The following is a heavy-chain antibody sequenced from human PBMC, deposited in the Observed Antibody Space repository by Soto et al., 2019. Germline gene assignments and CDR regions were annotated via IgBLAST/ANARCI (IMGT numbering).Heavy chain of an antibody. J-gene: IGHJ5*02. CDR3: ARGRFRRTWFDP. D-gene: IGHD3-16*01. CDR2: MNPDSGNT. V-gene: IGHV1-8*01. Sequence: QVQLVQSGAEVKKPGASVKVSCKASGYTFTKYDIHWVRQATGQGLEWMGWMNPDSGNTGQSKQFQGRVTMTRDPSISTAYMEMSSLISEDTAVYYCARGRFRRTWFDPWGQGTLVTVSS. CDR1: GYTFTKYD.